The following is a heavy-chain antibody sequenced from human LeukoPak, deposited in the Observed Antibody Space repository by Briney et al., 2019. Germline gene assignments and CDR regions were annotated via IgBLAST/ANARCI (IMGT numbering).Heavy chain of an antibody. CDR3: ARDLVVGHYYYGMDV. V-gene: IGHV3-53*01. CDR2: IYSGGST. J-gene: IGHJ6*02. CDR1: GFTLSTNA. Sequence: GGSLRLSCLTSGFTLSTNAMSWVRQAPGKGLEWVSVIYSGGSTYYADSVKGRFTISRDNSKNTLYLQMNSLRAEDTAVYYCARDLVVGHYYYGMDVWGQGTTVTVSS. D-gene: IGHD2-8*02.